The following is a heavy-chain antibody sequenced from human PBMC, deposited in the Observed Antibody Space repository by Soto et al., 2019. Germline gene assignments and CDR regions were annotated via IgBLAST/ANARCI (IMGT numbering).Heavy chain of an antibody. D-gene: IGHD6-6*01. V-gene: IGHV5-51*01. CDR3: ASPASSSSARDYYYGMDV. CDR2: IYPGDSDT. Sequence: PGESLKISCKCSGYSFTSYWIGWVRQMPGKGLEWMGIIYPGDSDTRYSPSFQGQVTISADKSISTAYLQWSSLKASDTAMYYCASPASSSSARDYYYGMDVWGQGTTVTVSS. CDR1: GYSFTSYW. J-gene: IGHJ6*02.